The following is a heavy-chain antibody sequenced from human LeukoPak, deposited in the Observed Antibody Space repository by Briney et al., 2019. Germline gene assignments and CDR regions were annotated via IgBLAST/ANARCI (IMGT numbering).Heavy chain of an antibody. CDR1: PFTFRSYG. J-gene: IGHJ6*03. Sequence: GGSLRLSCAASPFTFRSYGMRWVRQAPGKGLEWVAYIQYDGSNQQYADSVKGRFSISRDSSKNILYLQMNSLRAEDTAVSYCAKDRCSNGVGCYYYYMDVWGKGTTVTISS. CDR2: IQYDGSNQ. CDR3: AKDRCSNGVGCYYYYMDV. V-gene: IGHV3-30*02. D-gene: IGHD2-8*01.